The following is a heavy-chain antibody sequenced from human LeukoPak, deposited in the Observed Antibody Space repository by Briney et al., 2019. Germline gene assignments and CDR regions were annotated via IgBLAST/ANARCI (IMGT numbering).Heavy chain of an antibody. D-gene: IGHD3-10*01. CDR1: GFTFSSYS. CDR3: ARYYGSGNY. CDR2: ISSLSGTI. Sequence: PGGSLRLSCAASGFTFSSYSMNWVRQAPGKGLEWVSYISSLSGTIYYADSVKGRFIISRDNAQNSLFLQMNSLRAEDTAVYYCARYYGSGNYWGQGTLVTVSS. J-gene: IGHJ4*02. V-gene: IGHV3-48*01.